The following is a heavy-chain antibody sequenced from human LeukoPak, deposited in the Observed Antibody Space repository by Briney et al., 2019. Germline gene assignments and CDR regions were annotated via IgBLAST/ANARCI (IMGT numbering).Heavy chain of an antibody. CDR1: GFTFSSYG. Sequence: GRSLRLSCAASGFTFSSYGMHWVRQAPGKGLEWVAVISYDGSNRYYADSVKGRFTISRDNSKNMLYLQMNSLRAEDTAVYYCAKPTGSSWFGPCYFDYWGQGTLVTVSS. V-gene: IGHV3-30*18. J-gene: IGHJ4*02. CDR3: AKPTGSSWFGPCYFDY. CDR2: ISYDGSNR. D-gene: IGHD6-13*01.